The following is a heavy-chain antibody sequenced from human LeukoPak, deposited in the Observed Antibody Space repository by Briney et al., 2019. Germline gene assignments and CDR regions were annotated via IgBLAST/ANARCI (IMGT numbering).Heavy chain of an antibody. J-gene: IGHJ4*02. V-gene: IGHV3-9*01. CDR2: ISWNSGSI. D-gene: IGHD3-22*01. CDR1: GFTFDDYA. CDR3: AKAPHADSSGYYPFDY. Sequence: GGSLRLSCAASGFTFDDYAMHWVRQAPGKGLEWVSGISWNSGSIGYADSVKGRFTISRDNAKNSLYLQMNSLGAEDTALYYCAKAPHADSSGYYPFDYWGQGTLVTVSS.